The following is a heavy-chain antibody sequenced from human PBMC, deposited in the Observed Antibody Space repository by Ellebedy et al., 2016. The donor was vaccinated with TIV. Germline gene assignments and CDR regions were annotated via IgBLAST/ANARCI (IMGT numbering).Heavy chain of an antibody. Sequence: ASVKVSCKASGYTFTSYFIYWVRQAPGQGLEWMGVINPIGGSTTYAQKFQGRVAMTRDTSTSTVYMELSSLRSEDPAVYYCVRDLSTADYRDYWGQGTRVTVSS. J-gene: IGHJ4*02. CDR1: GYTFTSYF. D-gene: IGHD4-11*01. CDR3: VRDLSTADYRDY. V-gene: IGHV1-46*01. CDR2: INPIGGST.